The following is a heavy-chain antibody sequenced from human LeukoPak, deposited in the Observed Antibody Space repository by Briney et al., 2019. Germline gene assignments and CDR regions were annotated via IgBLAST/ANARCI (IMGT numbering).Heavy chain of an antibody. CDR2: IRYDGSNK. CDR3: AKEGGLWFGAPSFDY. J-gene: IGHJ4*02. V-gene: IGHV3-30*02. CDR1: GFTFSSYG. D-gene: IGHD3-10*01. Sequence: PGGSLRLSCAASGFTFSSYGMHWVRQAPGKGLEWVAFIRYDGSNKYYADSVKGRFTISRDNSKNTLYLQMNGLRAEDTAVYYCAKEGGLWFGAPSFDYWGQGTLVAVSS.